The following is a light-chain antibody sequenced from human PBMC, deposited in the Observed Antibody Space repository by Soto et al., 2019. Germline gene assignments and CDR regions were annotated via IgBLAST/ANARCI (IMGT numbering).Light chain of an antibody. J-gene: IGLJ2*01. CDR2: DVS. CDR1: SSDVGGYNY. V-gene: IGLV2-14*01. Sequence: QAVVTQPASVSGSPGQSITISCTGTSSDVGGYNYVSWYQQHPGKAPKLMIYDVSNRPSGVSNRFSGSKSGNTASLTISGLQAEDEDDYYCSSYTSSSTPFVVFGGGTQLTVL. CDR3: SSYTSSSTPFVV.